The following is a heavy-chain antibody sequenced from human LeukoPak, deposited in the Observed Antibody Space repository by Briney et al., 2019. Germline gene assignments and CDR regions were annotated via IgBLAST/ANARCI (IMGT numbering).Heavy chain of an antibody. D-gene: IGHD3-10*01. J-gene: IGHJ6*03. Sequence: GGSLRLSCAASGFTFSSYAMNWVRQAPGKGLKWVSVISGRAGSTYYADSVKGRFTISRDNSKNTLYLQMNSLRAEDTAVYYCARESIGGYYYYMDVWGKGTTVTVSS. CDR1: GFTFSSYA. CDR3: ARESIGGYYYYMDV. CDR2: ISGRAGST. V-gene: IGHV3-23*01.